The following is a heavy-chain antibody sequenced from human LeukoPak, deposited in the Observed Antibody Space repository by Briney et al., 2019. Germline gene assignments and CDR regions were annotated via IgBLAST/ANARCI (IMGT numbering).Heavy chain of an antibody. V-gene: IGHV1-2*02. D-gene: IGHD6-13*01. J-gene: IGHJ4*02. CDR2: INPNSGGT. CDR1: GYTFTSYG. Sequence: GASVKVSCKASGYTFTSYGISWVRQAPGQGLEWMGWINPNSGGTNYAQKFQGRVTMTRDTSISTAYMELSRLRSDDTAVYYCAQFSPIAAAASRLPYYFDYWGQGTLVTVSS. CDR3: AQFSPIAAAASRLPYYFDY.